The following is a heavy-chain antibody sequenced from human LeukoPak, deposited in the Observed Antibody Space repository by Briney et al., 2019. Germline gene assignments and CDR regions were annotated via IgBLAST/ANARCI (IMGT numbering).Heavy chain of an antibody. J-gene: IGHJ4*02. Sequence: ASVKVSCKASGYTFTGYYMHWVRQAPGQGLEWMGWINPNSGGTNYAQKFQGRVTMTGDTSISTAYMELSRLRSDDTAVYYCATIQYSSSGYKRLDYWGQGTLVTVSS. D-gene: IGHD6-13*01. V-gene: IGHV1-2*02. CDR2: INPNSGGT. CDR1: GYTFTGYY. CDR3: ATIQYSSSGYKRLDY.